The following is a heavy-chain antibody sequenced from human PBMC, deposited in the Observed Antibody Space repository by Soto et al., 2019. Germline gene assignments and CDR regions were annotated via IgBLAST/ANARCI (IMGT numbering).Heavy chain of an antibody. D-gene: IGHD4-17*01. V-gene: IGHV4-30-4*01. J-gene: IGHJ4*02. CDR3: AREGKRYGDYGGIDY. CDR2: IYYSGST. Sequence: QVQLQESGPGLVKPSQTLSLTCTVSGGSISSGDYYWSWIRQPPGKGLEWIGYIYYSGSTYYNPSLNSRVTIPVDTSQHQLARKLSSVTAADTAVYYCAREGKRYGDYGGIDYWGQGTLVTVSS. CDR1: GGSISSGDYY.